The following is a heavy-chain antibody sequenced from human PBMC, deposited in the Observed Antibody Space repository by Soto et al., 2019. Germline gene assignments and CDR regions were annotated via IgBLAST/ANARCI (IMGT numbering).Heavy chain of an antibody. CDR1: GGSISSYY. D-gene: IGHD3-10*01. CDR3: ARQGGDYGSGSYYKDWFDP. CDR2: IYYSGST. J-gene: IGHJ5*02. Sequence: PSETLSLTCTVSGGSISSYYWSWIRQPPGKGLEWIGYIYYSGSTNYNPSLKSRVTISVDTSKNQFSLKLSSVTAADTAVYYCARQGGDYGSGSYYKDWFDPWGQGTLVTSPQ. V-gene: IGHV4-59*08.